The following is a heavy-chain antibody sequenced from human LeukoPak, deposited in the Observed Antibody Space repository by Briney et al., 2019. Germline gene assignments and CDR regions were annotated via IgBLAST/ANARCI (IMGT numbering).Heavy chain of an antibody. Sequence: PGGSLRLSCAASRITFSNYAMSWVRQAPGKGLESVSGISGSGVNTYYADSVKGRFTISRDNSKNTLYLQMNSLRAGDTAVYYCARDVVCSSSWCYFDFWGQGTLVTVSS. CDR3: ARDVVCSSSWCYFDF. J-gene: IGHJ4*02. D-gene: IGHD6-13*01. CDR1: RITFSNYA. V-gene: IGHV3-23*01. CDR2: ISGSGVNT.